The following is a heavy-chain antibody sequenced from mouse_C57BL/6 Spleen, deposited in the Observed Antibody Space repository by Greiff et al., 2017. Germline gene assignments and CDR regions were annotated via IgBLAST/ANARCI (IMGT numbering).Heavy chain of an antibody. Sequence: QVQLQQPGTELVKPGASVQLSCKASGYTFTSYWMHWVKQRPGQGLEWIGNINPSNGGTNYNEKFKSKATLTVDKSSSTAYMQLSSLTSEDSAVYYCARGGVVAPWYFDVWGTGTTVTVSS. CDR1: GYTFTSYW. D-gene: IGHD1-1*01. V-gene: IGHV1-53*01. CDR3: ARGGVVAPWYFDV. CDR2: INPSNGGT. J-gene: IGHJ1*03.